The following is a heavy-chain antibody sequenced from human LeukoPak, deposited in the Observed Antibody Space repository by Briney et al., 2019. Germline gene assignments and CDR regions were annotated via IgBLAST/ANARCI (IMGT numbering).Heavy chain of an antibody. Sequence: PSETLSLTCSVSGGSIDSYYWTWIRQPAGKGLEWIGRVYTSGKTYYNPSLKSRVTMSLDTSKNQISLRLGSVTAADTAVYYCARGYGGNAPNAFDIWGQGTKVTVSS. D-gene: IGHD4-23*01. J-gene: IGHJ3*02. CDR3: ARGYGGNAPNAFDI. CDR2: VYTSGKT. V-gene: IGHV4-4*07. CDR1: GGSIDSYY.